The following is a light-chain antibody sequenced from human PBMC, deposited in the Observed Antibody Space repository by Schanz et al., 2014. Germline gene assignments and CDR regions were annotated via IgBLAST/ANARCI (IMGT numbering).Light chain of an antibody. CDR1: QSVSSSY. J-gene: IGKJ1*01. CDR2: GAS. V-gene: IGKV3-20*01. CDR3: QQYGSSLWT. Sequence: VMTQFPATLSVSPGERATLSCRASQSVSSSYLAWYQQKPGQAPRLLIYGASSRATGIPDRFSGSGSGTDFTLTISRLEPEDFAVYYCQQYGSSLWTFGQGTKVEIK.